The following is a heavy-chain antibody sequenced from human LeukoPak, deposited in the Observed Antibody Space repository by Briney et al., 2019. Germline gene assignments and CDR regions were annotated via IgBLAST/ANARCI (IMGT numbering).Heavy chain of an antibody. CDR2: IIPILGIA. Sequence: GASVKVSCKASGGTFSSYAISWVRQAPGQGLEWMGRIIPILGIANYAQKFQGRVTITADKSTSTAYMELSSLRSEDTAVYYCARDSGVNWGFFDYWGQGTLVTVSS. V-gene: IGHV1-69*04. D-gene: IGHD7-27*01. CDR3: ARDSGVNWGFFDY. J-gene: IGHJ4*02. CDR1: GGTFSSYA.